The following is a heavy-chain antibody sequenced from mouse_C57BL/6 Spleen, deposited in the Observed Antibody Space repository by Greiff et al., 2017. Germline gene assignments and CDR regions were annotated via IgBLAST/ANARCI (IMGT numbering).Heavy chain of an antibody. V-gene: IGHV1-55*01. Sequence: QVHVKQSGAELVKPGASVKMSCKASGYTFTSYWITWVKQRPGQGLEWIGDIYPGSGSTNYNEKFKSKATLTVDTSSSTAYMQLSSLTSEDSAVYYCARRDYDGNYFDYWGQGTTLTVSS. CDR1: GYTFTSYW. CDR3: ARRDYDGNYFDY. CDR2: IYPGSGST. D-gene: IGHD2-4*01. J-gene: IGHJ2*01.